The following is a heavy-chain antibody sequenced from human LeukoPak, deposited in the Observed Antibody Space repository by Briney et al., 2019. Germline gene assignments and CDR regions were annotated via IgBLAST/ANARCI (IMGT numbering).Heavy chain of an antibody. CDR3: ARADYSHGLPGRHYFDY. CDR1: GFTFSSYA. CDR2: ISSSGSTI. J-gene: IGHJ4*02. V-gene: IGHV3-48*03. Sequence: PGGSLRLSCAASGFTFSSYAMSWVRQAPGKGLEWVSYISSSGSTIYYADSVKGRFTISRDNAKNSLYLQMNSLRAEDTAVYYCARADYSHGLPGRHYFDYWGQGTLVTVSS. D-gene: IGHD5-18*01.